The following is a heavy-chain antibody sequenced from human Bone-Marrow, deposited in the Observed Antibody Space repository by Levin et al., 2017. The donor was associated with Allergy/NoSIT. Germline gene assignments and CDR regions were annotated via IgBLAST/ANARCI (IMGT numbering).Heavy chain of an antibody. CDR1: GFTFEDYA. D-gene: IGHD2-2*02. V-gene: IGHV3-9*01. J-gene: IGHJ4*02. Sequence: GGSLRLSCAASGFTFEDYAMYWVRQAPGQGLEWVSGISWHSGDIGYADSVKGRFTISRDNAKNSLYLQMNSLSAEDTAVYYCVRDLYGRDDHWGQGTLVTVSS. CDR2: ISWHSGDI. CDR3: VRDLYGRDDH.